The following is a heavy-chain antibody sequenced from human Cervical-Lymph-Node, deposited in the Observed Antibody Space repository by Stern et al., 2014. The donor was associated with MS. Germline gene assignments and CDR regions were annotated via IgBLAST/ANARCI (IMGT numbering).Heavy chain of an antibody. Sequence: VQLVQSGAEVKKPGASVKVFCKASGYTFTAYYLHWVRQAPGQGLAWMGWVNPNSGGTSYARKFHGRVTMTRDTSTSTAFMELSTLTSDDTAFYYCARGPNEHWGGHYNSNGMDVWGQGTTVTVSS. CDR3: ARGPNEHWGGHYNSNGMDV. V-gene: IGHV1-2*02. CDR1: GYTFTAYY. CDR2: VNPNSGGT. J-gene: IGHJ6*02. D-gene: IGHD2-21*01.